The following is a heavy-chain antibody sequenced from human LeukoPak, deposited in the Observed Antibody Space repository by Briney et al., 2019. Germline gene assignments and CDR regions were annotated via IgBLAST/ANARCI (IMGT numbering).Heavy chain of an antibody. Sequence: GGSLRLSCAASGFTFDDYGMNWVRQAPGKGLEWVSGTNWNGDRIGYADSVKGRFTISRDNAKNSLYLQMNSLRAEDTALYYCARSRITIFGVITRGAFDIWGQGTTVTVSS. CDR2: TNWNGDRI. V-gene: IGHV3-20*04. J-gene: IGHJ3*02. CDR1: GFTFDDYG. CDR3: ARSRITIFGVITRGAFDI. D-gene: IGHD3-3*01.